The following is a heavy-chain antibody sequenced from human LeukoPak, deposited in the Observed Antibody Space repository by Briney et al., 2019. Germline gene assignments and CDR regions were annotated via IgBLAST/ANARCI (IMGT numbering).Heavy chain of an antibody. J-gene: IGHJ4*02. V-gene: IGHV4-30-4*01. CDR1: GGSISSGDYY. D-gene: IGHD3-10*01. CDR2: IYYSGST. Sequence: SETLSLTCTVSGGSISSGDYYWSWIRQPPGKGLEWIGYIYYSGSTYYNPSLKSQVTISVDTSKNQFSLKLSSVTAADTAVYYCARFGELLSAFDYWGQGTLVTVSS. CDR3: ARFGELLSAFDY.